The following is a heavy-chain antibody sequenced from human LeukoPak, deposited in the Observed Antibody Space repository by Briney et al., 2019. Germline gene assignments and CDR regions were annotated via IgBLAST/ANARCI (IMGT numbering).Heavy chain of an antibody. CDR2: ISSSGSTI. CDR1: GFTFSSYE. D-gene: IGHD3-16*01. Sequence: GGSLRLSCAASGFTFSSYEMNWVRQAPGKGLEWVSYISSSGSTIYYADSVKGRFTISRDNAKNSLYLQMNSLRAEDTAVFYCAKDRDDYVWGSYLGAFDIWGQGTMVTVSS. CDR3: AKDRDDYVWGSYLGAFDI. V-gene: IGHV3-48*03. J-gene: IGHJ3*02.